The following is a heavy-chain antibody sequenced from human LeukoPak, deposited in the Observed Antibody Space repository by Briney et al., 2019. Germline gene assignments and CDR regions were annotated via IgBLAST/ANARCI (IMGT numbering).Heavy chain of an antibody. V-gene: IGHV1-2*02. D-gene: IGHD2-15*01. CDR3: ARDRGGFFDY. CDR2: INPNSGGT. CDR1: GYTFTGYY. J-gene: IGHJ4*02. Sequence: GASVKVSRKASGYTFTGYYMHLVRQAPGPGLEWMGLINPNSGGTNYAQKFQVRVTMTRDTSISTAYRELSRLRSDDTGVYYCARDRGGFFDYWGQGTLVTVSS.